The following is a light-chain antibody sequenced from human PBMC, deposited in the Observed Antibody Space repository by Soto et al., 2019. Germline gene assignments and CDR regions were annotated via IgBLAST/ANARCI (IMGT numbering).Light chain of an antibody. CDR3: QQYDASPIT. CDR1: QSVDSN. CDR2: GAS. J-gene: IGKJ5*01. V-gene: IGKV3-20*01. Sequence: EGVLAQSPGTLSLSPGQRATLSCRASQSVDSNLAWYQQRPGXPPGLLXSGASTMASGVPVRFSGSASGTYFTLTISRLEPEDFALYFCQQYDASPITFAQGTRLEIK.